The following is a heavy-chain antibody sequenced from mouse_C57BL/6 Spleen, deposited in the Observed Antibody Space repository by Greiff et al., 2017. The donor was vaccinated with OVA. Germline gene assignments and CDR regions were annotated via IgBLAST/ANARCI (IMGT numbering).Heavy chain of an antibody. D-gene: IGHD4-1*01. V-gene: IGHV1-61*01. CDR2: IYPSDSET. CDR3: ARRLGYFDY. J-gene: IGHJ2*01. Sequence: QVQLQQPGAELVRPGSSVKLSCKASGYTFTSYWMDWVKQRPGQGLEWIGNIYPSDSETHCNQKFKDKATLTVDKSSSTAYMQLSSLTSEDSAVYYCARRLGYFDYWGQGTTLTVSS. CDR1: GYTFTSYW.